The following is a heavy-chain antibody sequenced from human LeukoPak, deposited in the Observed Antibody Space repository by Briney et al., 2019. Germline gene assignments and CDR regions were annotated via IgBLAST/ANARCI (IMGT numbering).Heavy chain of an antibody. CDR3: ARGDDSSGPQQGGMDV. CDR2: IYYSGST. V-gene: IGHV4-31*03. CDR1: GGSISSGGYY. D-gene: IGHD3-22*01. Sequence: SETLSLTCTVSGGSISSGGYYWSWIRQHPGKGLEWIGYIYYSGSTYYNPSLKSRVTISVDTSKNQFSLKLSSVTAADTAVYYCARGDDSSGPQQGGMDVWGQGTTVTVSS. J-gene: IGHJ6*02.